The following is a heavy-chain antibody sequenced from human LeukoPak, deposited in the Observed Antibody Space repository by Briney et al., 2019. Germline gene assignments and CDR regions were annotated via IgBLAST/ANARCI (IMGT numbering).Heavy chain of an antibody. CDR3: TRDGGTYNWFDP. CDR2: IDKKDNLYAT. V-gene: IGHV3-73*01. CDR1: GFSFSGST. J-gene: IGHJ5*02. D-gene: IGHD3-3*01. Sequence: GGSLRLSCAASGFSFSGSTVHWVRQSSGEGLEWVVHIDKKDNLYATAYAESVKGRFTISRDDSKDTAFLHMDSLKTEDTALYYCTRDGGTYNWFDPWGQGTLVTVSS.